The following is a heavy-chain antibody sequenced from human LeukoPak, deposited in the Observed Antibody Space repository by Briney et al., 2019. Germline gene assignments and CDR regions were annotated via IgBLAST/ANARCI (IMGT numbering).Heavy chain of an antibody. V-gene: IGHV3-48*03. D-gene: IGHD3-10*02. Sequence: GGSLRLSCAASGFTFSSYEMNWVRQAPGKGLEWVSYISSSGSTIYYAASVKGRFTISRDNAKNSLYLQMNSLRAEDTAVYYCAELGITMVGGVWGKGTTVTVSS. CDR3: AELGITMVGGV. CDR1: GFTFSSYE. CDR2: ISSSGSTI. J-gene: IGHJ6*04.